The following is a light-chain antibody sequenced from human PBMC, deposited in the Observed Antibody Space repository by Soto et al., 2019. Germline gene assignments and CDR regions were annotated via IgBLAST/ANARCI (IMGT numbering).Light chain of an antibody. CDR2: KAS. Sequence: DIQMTQSPSTLSASVGDRVTITCRASQSISSWLAWYQQKPGKAPKLLIYKASSLESEVPSRFSGSGSGTEXTXTXXXXQPXXXXXXXXXXXNSLYTFGQGTKLEIK. CDR1: QSISSW. CDR3: XXXNSLYT. J-gene: IGKJ2*01. V-gene: IGKV1-5*03.